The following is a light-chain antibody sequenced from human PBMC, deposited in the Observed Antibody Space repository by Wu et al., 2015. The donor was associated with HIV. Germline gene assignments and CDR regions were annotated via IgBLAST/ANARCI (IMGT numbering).Light chain of an antibody. CDR3: QQYGSSPQT. J-gene: IGKJ1*01. Sequence: EIVLTQSPSTLSLSPGERATLSCRASQSVSSNYLAWYQQKPGQAPRLLIYDASNRATGIPDRFSGSGSGTDFTLTISRLEPEDFAVYYCQQYGSSPQTFGQGTKVEIK. CDR1: QSVSSNY. CDR2: DAS. V-gene: IGKV3-20*01.